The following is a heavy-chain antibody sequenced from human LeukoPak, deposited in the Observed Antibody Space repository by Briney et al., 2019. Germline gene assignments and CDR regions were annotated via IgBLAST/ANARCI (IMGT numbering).Heavy chain of an antibody. CDR1: GFTFDDYA. D-gene: IGHD4-17*01. CDR3: ARAQPTTVTTGRNPAYYYYYGMDV. CDR2: ISWNSGSI. J-gene: IGHJ6*02. Sequence: GGSLRLSCAASGFTFDDYAMHWVRQAPGKGLEWVSGISWNSGSIGYADSVKGRFTISRDNSKNTLYLQMNSLRAEDTAVYYCARAQPTTVTTGRNPAYYYYYGMDVWGQGTTVTVSS. V-gene: IGHV3-9*01.